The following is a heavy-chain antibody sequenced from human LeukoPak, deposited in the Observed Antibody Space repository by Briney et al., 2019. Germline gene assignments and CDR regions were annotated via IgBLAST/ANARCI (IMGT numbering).Heavy chain of an antibody. CDR2: ISAYNGNT. CDR1: GYTFTSYG. D-gene: IGHD6-13*01. J-gene: IGHJ4*02. CDR3: ARVRTYSSDY. V-gene: IGHV1-18*04. Sequence: EASVKVSCKASGYTFTSYGISWVRQAPGQGPEWMGWISAYNGNTNYAQKLQGRVTMATDTSTSTAYMELRSLRSDDTAVYYCARVRTYSSDYWGQGTLVTVSS.